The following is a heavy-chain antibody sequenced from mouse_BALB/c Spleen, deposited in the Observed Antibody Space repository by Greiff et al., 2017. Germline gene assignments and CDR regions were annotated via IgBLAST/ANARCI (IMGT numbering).Heavy chain of an antibody. V-gene: IGHV2-4-1*01. J-gene: IGHJ2*01. D-gene: IGHD1-1*02. CDR1: GFSLTSYG. CDR2: IWSGGST. Sequence: QVQLKESGPGLVQPSQSLSITSTVSGFSLTSYGVHWVRQSPGKGLEWLGVIWSGGSTDYNAAFISRLSISKDNSKSQVFFKMNSLQADDTAIYYCAREGTMPHYFDYWGQGTTLTVSS. CDR3: AREGTMPHYFDY.